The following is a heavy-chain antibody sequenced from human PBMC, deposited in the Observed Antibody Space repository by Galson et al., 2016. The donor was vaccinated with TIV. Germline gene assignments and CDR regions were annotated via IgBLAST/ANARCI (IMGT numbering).Heavy chain of an antibody. Sequence: QSGAEVTKPGESLKISCKGSGSRFSRYWIGWVRQRPGKGLEWLGIIFPDDSDTRYSPSLEGQVTFSADKSIRTAYLQWSSLKASDTAIYYCARHFRYSDSSGYHYFDSWGQGTMVTVSS. V-gene: IGHV5-51*01. CDR1: GSRFSRYW. D-gene: IGHD3-22*01. CDR2: IFPDDSDT. CDR3: ARHFRYSDSSGYHYFDS. J-gene: IGHJ4*02.